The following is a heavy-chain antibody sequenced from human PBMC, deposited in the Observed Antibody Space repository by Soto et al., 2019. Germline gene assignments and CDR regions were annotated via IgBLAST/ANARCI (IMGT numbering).Heavy chain of an antibody. J-gene: IGHJ4*02. CDR3: VKGPSVLRFLEWFLGYFDY. D-gene: IGHD3-3*01. V-gene: IGHV3-64D*06. CDR2: ISSNGGST. CDR1: GFTFSSYA. Sequence: GGSLRLSCSASGFTFSSYAMHWVRQAPGKGLEYVSAISSNGGSTYYADSVKGRFTISRDNSKNTLYLQMSSLRAEDTAVYYCVKGPSVLRFLEWFLGYFDYWGQGTLVTVSS.